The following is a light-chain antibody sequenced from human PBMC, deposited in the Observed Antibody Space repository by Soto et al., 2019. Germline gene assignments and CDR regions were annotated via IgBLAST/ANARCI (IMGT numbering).Light chain of an antibody. CDR3: QQSDSIPWT. CDR2: ATS. V-gene: IGKV1-39*01. CDR1: QRMNTY. Sequence: DIQMAQSPSSLSASVGDRVTITCRASQRMNTYLNWYQQKPGKAPKLLISATSSLQSGVPSRFRGSGSGTDFTLTISSLQPEDFATYYCQQSDSIPWTFGQGTKVEIK. J-gene: IGKJ1*01.